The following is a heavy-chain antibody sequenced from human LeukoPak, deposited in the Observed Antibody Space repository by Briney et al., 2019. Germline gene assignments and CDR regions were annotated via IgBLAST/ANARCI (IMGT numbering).Heavy chain of an antibody. CDR3: ARGHDAFDI. J-gene: IGHJ3*02. V-gene: IGHV3-21*01. Sequence: GGSLRLSCAASGFTFSSYSMNWVRQAPGKGLEWVSSISSSSTYIYDADSVKGRFTISRDNAKTSLYLQMNSLRAEDTAVYYCARGHDAFDIWGQGTMVTVSS. CDR1: GFTFSSYS. CDR2: ISSSSTYI.